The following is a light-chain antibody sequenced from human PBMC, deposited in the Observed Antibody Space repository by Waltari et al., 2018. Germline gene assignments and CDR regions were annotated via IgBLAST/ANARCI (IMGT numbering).Light chain of an antibody. J-gene: IGKJ2*01. CDR2: KAS. CDR3: QQSYITTYT. Sequence: DIQMTQSPSTLSASVGDRVTITCRASQNINDWLAWYQQKPGKAPKVLIYKASNLESGVPSRFSGSGSGTDFTLTISSLQPDDFATYYCQQSYITTYTFGQGTKLEIK. V-gene: IGKV1-5*03. CDR1: QNINDW.